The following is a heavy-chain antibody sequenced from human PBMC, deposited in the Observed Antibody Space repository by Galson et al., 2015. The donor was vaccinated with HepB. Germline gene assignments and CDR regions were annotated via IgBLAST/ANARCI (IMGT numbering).Heavy chain of an antibody. CDR2: IWYDGSNK. CDR1: GFTFSSYG. Sequence: SLRLSCAASGFTFSSYGMHWVRQAPGKGLEWVAVIWYDGSNKYYADSVKGRFTISRDNSKNTLYLQMNSLRAEDTAVYYCARSHRTLYQTPRYCSSTSCDRAAAGTTDYWGQGTLVTVSS. D-gene: IGHD2-2*02. J-gene: IGHJ4*02. V-gene: IGHV3-33*01. CDR3: ARSHRTLYQTPRYCSSTSCDRAAAGTTDY.